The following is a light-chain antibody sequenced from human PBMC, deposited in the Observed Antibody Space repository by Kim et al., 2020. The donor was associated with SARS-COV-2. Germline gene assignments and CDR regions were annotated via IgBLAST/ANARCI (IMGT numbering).Light chain of an antibody. Sequence: DIQMTQSPSSLSASVGDRVTITCRASQGINNYLAWYQQRPGKVPKLLIYAASTLQSGVPSRFSGSGFGTDFTLTISSLQPEDGATYYCQKYSSAPRTFGRGTKVDIK. CDR3: QKYSSAPRT. CDR2: AAS. J-gene: IGKJ4*01. CDR1: QGINNY. V-gene: IGKV1-27*01.